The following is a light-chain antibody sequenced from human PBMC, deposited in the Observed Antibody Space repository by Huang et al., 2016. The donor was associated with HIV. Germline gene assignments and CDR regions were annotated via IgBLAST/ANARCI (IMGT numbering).Light chain of an antibody. V-gene: IGKV3-15*01. CDR1: QSVGTK. CDR3: QQYNDWPPWT. Sequence: EIVMTQSPGTLSVSPGEGATLSCRASQSVGTKLAWYQQQPGQAPRLLLYGASTRATGIPARFSGSGSGTEFTLNISSLQSEDFAVYYCQQYNDWPPWTFGQGTKLEIK. J-gene: IGKJ1*01. CDR2: GAS.